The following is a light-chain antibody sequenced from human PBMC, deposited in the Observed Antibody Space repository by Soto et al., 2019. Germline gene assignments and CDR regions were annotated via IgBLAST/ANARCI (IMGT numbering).Light chain of an antibody. CDR3: MQSLQAPWT. J-gene: IGKJ1*01. V-gene: IGKV2-28*01. CDR1: QTLLHSNGYNY. Sequence: DIVMTQSPLSLPVTPGEPASISCRSSQTLLHSNGYNYLDWYLQKPGQSPQLLISLSSDRASGVPDRVSGSGSDEDFTLKISRGEAEDVGVYYCMQSLQAPWTFGQGTNVGIK. CDR2: LSS.